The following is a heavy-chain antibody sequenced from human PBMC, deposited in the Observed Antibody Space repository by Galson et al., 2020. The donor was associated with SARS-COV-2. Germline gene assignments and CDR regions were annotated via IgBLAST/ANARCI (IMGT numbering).Heavy chain of an antibody. V-gene: IGHV2-70*01. CDR2: IDWDDDK. Sequence: SGPTLVKPTQTLTLTCTFSGFSLSTSGMCVSWIRQPPGKALEWLALIDWDDDKYYSTSLKTRLTISKDTSKNQVVLTMTNMDPVDTATYYCERMRATDYYGPGSYHYYGMDVWGQGTTVTVSS. D-gene: IGHD3-10*01. CDR3: ERMRATDYYGPGSYHYYGMDV. CDR1: GFSLSTSGMC. J-gene: IGHJ6*02.